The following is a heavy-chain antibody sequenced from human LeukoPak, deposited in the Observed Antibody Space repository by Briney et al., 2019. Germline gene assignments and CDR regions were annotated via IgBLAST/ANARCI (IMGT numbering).Heavy chain of an antibody. CDR3: ARKVGATEFDY. CDR1: GGTFSSYA. J-gene: IGHJ4*02. V-gene: IGHV1-69*13. D-gene: IGHD1-26*01. Sequence: EASVKVSCKASGGTFSSYAISWVRQAPGQGLEWMGGITPIFGTANYAQKFQGRVTITADGSTSTAYMELSSLRSEDTAVYYCARKVGATEFDYWGQGTLVTVSS. CDR2: ITPIFGTA.